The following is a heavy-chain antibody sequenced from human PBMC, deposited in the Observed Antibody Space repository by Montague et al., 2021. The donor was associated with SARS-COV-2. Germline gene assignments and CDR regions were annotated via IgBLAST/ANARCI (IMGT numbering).Heavy chain of an antibody. CDR3: ARARTSLIVVVNEFDY. CDR2: IYYSGSS. Sequence: TLSLTCTVSGDSVSSGSYYWSWIRQHPGKGLEWIGYIYYSGSSYYNPSLKSRVTISVDTSKNQFSLWLSSVTAADTAVYYCARARTSLIVVVNEFDYWGQGALVTVS. J-gene: IGHJ4*02. V-gene: IGHV4-31*03. D-gene: IGHD2-21*01. CDR1: GDSVSSGSYY.